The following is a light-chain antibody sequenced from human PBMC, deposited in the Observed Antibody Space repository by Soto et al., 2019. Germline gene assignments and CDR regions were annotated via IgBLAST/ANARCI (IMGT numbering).Light chain of an antibody. CDR3: HQYNTWPFFT. V-gene: IGKV3-15*01. CDR2: DAS. J-gene: IGKJ3*01. CDR1: QSVSSY. Sequence: EIVMTQSPATLSVSPGERVTLSCRASQSVSSYLAWYQQKPGQPPRLLIYDASTRATGIPARFSGSGSGTEFTLTVTSLRSEYFAIYYCHQYNTWPFFTFGPGTRVDI.